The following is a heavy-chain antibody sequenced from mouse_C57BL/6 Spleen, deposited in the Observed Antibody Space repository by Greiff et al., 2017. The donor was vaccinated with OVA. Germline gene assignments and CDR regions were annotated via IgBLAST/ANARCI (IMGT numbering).Heavy chain of an antibody. J-gene: IGHJ4*01. CDR3: TTLITYGNGDAKDY. V-gene: IGHV1-5*01. D-gene: IGHD1-1*01. CDR2: IYPGNSDT. CDR1: GYTFTSYW. Sequence: EVQLQQSGTVLARPGASVKMSCKTSGYTFTSYWMHWVKQRPGQGLEWIGAIYPGNSDTSYNQKFKGKAKLTAVTSASTAYMELSSLTNEDSAVYYCTTLITYGNGDAKDYLGQGTSVTVSS.